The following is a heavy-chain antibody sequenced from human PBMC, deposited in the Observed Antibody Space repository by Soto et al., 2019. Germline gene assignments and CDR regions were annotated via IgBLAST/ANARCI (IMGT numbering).Heavy chain of an antibody. D-gene: IGHD3-10*02. CDR1: GGPMSENDYY. CDR2: IYDTWTT. CDR3: ARGIVRGGFDI. V-gene: IGHV4-30-4*01. Sequence: QVQLQEAGPGLVRPSQTLSLTCTVAGGPMSENDYYWSWLRQSPGQGLQWLGYIYDTWTTSYSPSLKSRVTMSADTSRNQFSLKLTSVTAADTALYFCARGIVRGGFDIWGQGTLVTVSS. J-gene: IGHJ3*02.